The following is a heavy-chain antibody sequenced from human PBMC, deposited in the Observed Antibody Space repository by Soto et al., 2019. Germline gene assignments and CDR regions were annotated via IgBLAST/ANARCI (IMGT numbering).Heavy chain of an antibody. CDR1: GGSLSNYG. Sequence: QVQLVQSGAEVKKPGSSVKVSCKASGGSLSNYGISWVRQSPGQGLEWMGAIIPVFGTPNYAQKFQDRVTITADESTTTAYMAVRSLTSEDTAVYYCARGDATKIVVTTYYAMDVWGQGTTVTVSS. V-gene: IGHV1-69*12. CDR3: ARGDATKIVVTTYYAMDV. D-gene: IGHD3-22*01. J-gene: IGHJ6*02. CDR2: IIPVFGTP.